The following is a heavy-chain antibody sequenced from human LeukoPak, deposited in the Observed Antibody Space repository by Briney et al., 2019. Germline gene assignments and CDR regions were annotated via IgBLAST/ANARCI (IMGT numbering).Heavy chain of an antibody. CDR3: ARDGIPFSGSSGWIFLQPKSVYFDY. Sequence: PGGSLRLSCAASGFTFSNAWMTWVRQAPGKGLEWVAVISYDGSNKYYADSVKGRFTISRDNSKNTLYLQMNSLRAEDTAVYYCARDGIPFSGSSGWIFLQPKSVYFDYWGQGTLVTVSS. V-gene: IGHV3-30-3*01. CDR2: ISYDGSNK. D-gene: IGHD6-19*01. CDR1: GFTFSNAW. J-gene: IGHJ4*02.